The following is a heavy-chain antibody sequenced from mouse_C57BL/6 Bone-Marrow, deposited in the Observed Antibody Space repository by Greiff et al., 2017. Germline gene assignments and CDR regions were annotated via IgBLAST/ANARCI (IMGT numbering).Heavy chain of an antibody. CDR1: GYTFTSYW. V-gene: IGHV1-55*01. Sequence: QVQLQQPGAELVKPGASVKMSCKASGYTFTSYWITWVKQRPGQGLEWIGDIYPGSGSTNYNEKFKSKATLTVDTSSSTAYMQLSSLTSEDSAGYYCAISRGGRGYFDVWGTGTTVTVSS. J-gene: IGHJ1*03. D-gene: IGHD1-1*01. CDR2: IYPGSGST. CDR3: AISRGGRGYFDV.